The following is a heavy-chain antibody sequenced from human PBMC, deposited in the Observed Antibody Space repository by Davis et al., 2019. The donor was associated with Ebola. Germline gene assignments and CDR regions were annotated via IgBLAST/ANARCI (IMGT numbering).Heavy chain of an antibody. V-gene: IGHV4-30-4*08. CDR2: IYYSGST. J-gene: IGHJ4*02. Sequence: SETLSLTCTVSGGSISSSSYYWGWIRQPPGKGLEWIGYIYYSGSTYYSSSLKSRITISVDTSKNQFSLRLSSVTAADTAMYYCARGPDIAYWGQGTLVTVSS. CDR3: ARGPDIAY. D-gene: IGHD3-9*01. CDR1: GGSISSSSYY.